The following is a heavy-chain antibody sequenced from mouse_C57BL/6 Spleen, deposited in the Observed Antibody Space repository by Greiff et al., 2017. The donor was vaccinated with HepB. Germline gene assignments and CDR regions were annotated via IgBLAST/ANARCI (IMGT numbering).Heavy chain of an antibody. D-gene: IGHD1-1*01. CDR3: ARWGYYGSIDY. V-gene: IGHV1-61*01. CDR1: GYTFTSYW. J-gene: IGHJ2*01. CDR2: IYPSDSET. Sequence: VQLQQPGAELVRPGSSVKLSCKASGYTFTSYWMDWVKQRPGQGLEWIGNIYPSDSETHYNQKFKDKATLTVDKSSSTAYMQLSSLTSEDSAVYYCARWGYYGSIDYWGQGTTLTVSS.